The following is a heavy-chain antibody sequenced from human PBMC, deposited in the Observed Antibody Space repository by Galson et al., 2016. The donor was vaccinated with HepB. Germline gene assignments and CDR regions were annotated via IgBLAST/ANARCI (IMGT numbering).Heavy chain of an antibody. CDR3: AREETGYGMDV. Sequence: SLRLSCAASGFTFSGYDMHWVRHVPGKGLEWVSAIGADGDTYYPASVKGRFTISRENAKNSLYLQMNSLRAGDTAVYYCAREETGYGMDVWGQGTTVTVSS. CDR1: GFTFSGYD. CDR2: IGADGDT. D-gene: IGHD1-1*01. V-gene: IGHV3-13*04. J-gene: IGHJ6*02.